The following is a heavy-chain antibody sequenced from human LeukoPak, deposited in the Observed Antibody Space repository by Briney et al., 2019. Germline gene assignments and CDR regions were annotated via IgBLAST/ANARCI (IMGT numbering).Heavy chain of an antibody. J-gene: IGHJ4*02. CDR1: GFTFRSHA. D-gene: IGHD3-16*01. CDR3: ARDQFRDYFRGADY. CDR2: IRGDGATM. Sequence: QPGGSLRLSCAASGFTFRSHAVSWVRRAPGRGLEWVSAIRGDGATMFYADSVKGRITVSRDNSKNTLYLQFNSLRVDDTAVYYCARDQFRDYFRGADYWGQGTLVTVSS. V-gene: IGHV3-23*01.